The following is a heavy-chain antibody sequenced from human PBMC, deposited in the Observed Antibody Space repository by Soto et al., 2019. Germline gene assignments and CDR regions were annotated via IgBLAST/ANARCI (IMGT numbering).Heavy chain of an antibody. CDR2: FDTEDGET. V-gene: IGHV1-24*01. Sequence: GASMKVSCKVSGYTLTELSMHWLRQAPGKGLEWMGGFDTEDGETIYAQKFQGRVTMTEDTYTDTAYMARSSLRSEDTAVSYCATYYYDSSGYPDWGQGTLVTVSS. CDR3: ATYYYDSSGYPD. J-gene: IGHJ4*02. D-gene: IGHD3-22*01. CDR1: GYTLTELS.